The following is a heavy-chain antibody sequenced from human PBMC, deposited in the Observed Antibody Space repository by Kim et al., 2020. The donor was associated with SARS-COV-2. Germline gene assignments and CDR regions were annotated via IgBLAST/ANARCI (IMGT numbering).Heavy chain of an antibody. Sequence: PSLKSRVTISVDTSKSQFSLKLSSGTAADTAVYYCARRPYSSGWYRLDDWGQGTLVTVSS. CDR3: ARRPYSSGWYRLDD. V-gene: IGHV4-59*01. J-gene: IGHJ4*02. D-gene: IGHD6-19*01.